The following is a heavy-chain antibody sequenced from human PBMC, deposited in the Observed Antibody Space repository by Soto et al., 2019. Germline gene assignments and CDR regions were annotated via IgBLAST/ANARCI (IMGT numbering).Heavy chain of an antibody. Sequence: RLSCAVSGFTFSDYGMHWVRQAPGKGLEWVAVMSYAGTYKYYADSVKGRFTISRDLSGNTLFLQMNSLRLEDTAVYFCAKEMYPRTVLDSSSPWGDYWGQGTLVT. CDR2: MSYAGTYK. V-gene: IGHV3-30*18. CDR1: GFTFSDYG. CDR3: AKEMYPRTVLDSSSPWGDY. D-gene: IGHD6-6*01. J-gene: IGHJ4*02.